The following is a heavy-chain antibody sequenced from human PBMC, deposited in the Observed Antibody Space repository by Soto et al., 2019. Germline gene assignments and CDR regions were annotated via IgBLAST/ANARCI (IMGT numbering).Heavy chain of an antibody. J-gene: IGHJ3*02. Sequence: PGGSLRLSCAASGFTFSSYAMSWVRQAPGKGLEWVAVISGSGGSTYYADSVKGRVTITRDTSASTAYMEVSSLRSEDTAVYYCARGGYDSSGYPYDAFDIWGQGTMVTVSS. D-gene: IGHD3-22*01. CDR1: GFTFSSYA. V-gene: IGHV3-23*01. CDR2: ISGSGGST. CDR3: ARGGYDSSGYPYDAFDI.